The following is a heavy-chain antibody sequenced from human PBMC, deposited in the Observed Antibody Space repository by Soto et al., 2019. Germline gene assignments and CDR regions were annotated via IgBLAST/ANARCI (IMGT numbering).Heavy chain of an antibody. J-gene: IGHJ4*02. Sequence: VGSLRLSCSASGFTFSSYTMHWVRQAPGKGLDYVSGIRGNGDSPLYADSVKGRFTISRDNSKNALYLLMSSLSADDTAVYYCVKSRGGNNFDFFDWGQGALVTVSS. D-gene: IGHD5-12*01. CDR3: VKSRGGNNFDFFD. V-gene: IGHV3-64D*06. CDR1: GFTFSSYT. CDR2: IRGNGDSP.